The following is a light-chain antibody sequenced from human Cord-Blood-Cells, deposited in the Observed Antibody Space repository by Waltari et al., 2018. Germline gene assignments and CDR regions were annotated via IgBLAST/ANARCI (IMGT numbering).Light chain of an antibody. V-gene: IGKV1-39*01. CDR2: AAS. CDR1: QSISSY. CDR3: QQSYSTPLT. Sequence: DIQMPQPPSSLSASVGARVPITCRASQSISSYLNWYQQKPGKAPKLLIYAASSLQSGVPSRFSGSGSGTDFTLTISSLQPEDFATYYCQQSYSTPLTFGGGTKVEIK. J-gene: IGKJ4*01.